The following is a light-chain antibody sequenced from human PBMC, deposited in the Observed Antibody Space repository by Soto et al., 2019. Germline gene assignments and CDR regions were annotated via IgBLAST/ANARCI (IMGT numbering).Light chain of an antibody. V-gene: IGLV2-14*01. CDR1: ISDVGGYDY. Sequence: QSALTQPASVSGSPGQSIAISCTGTISDVGGYDYVSWYQQHPGKAPKVMIYDVSNRPSGVSNRFSGSKSDNTASLTISGLQAEDEADYYCSSYTSSSTYVFGTGTKVTVL. CDR3: SSYTSSSTYV. CDR2: DVS. J-gene: IGLJ1*01.